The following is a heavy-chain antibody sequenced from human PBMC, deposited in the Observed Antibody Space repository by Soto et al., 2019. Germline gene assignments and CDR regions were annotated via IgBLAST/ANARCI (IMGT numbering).Heavy chain of an antibody. J-gene: IGHJ5*02. CDR1: GYTFTSYG. CDR2: ISAYNGNT. V-gene: IGHV1-18*01. D-gene: IGHD2-15*01. Sequence: QVQLVQSGAEVKKPGASVKVSCKASGYTFTSYGISWVRQAPGQGLEWMGWISAYNGNTNYAQKLQGRVTMTTDTATSTAYMELRSLRSDDTAVYYCARDRRCSGGSCYSEWFDPWGQGTLVTVSS. CDR3: ARDRRCSGGSCYSEWFDP.